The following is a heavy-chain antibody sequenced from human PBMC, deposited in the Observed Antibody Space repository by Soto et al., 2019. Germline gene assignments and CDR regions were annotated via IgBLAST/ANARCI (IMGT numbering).Heavy chain of an antibody. Sequence: SETLSLTCAVYGGSFSGYYWTWIRQPPGTGLEWIGEIYHSGSTNYNPSLKSRVTISVDTSKNQFSLKLSSVTAADTAVYYCASGDYGDYVDYWGQGTLVTVSS. CDR3: ASGDYGDYVDY. D-gene: IGHD4-17*01. CDR2: IYHSGST. CDR1: GGSFSGYY. J-gene: IGHJ4*02. V-gene: IGHV4-34*01.